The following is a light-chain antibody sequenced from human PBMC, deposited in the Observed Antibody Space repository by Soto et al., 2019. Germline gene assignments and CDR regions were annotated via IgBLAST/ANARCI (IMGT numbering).Light chain of an antibody. CDR2: GAS. CDR1: QSFTNTY. CDR3: QQYGVSPRT. J-gene: IGKJ1*01. Sequence: EVVLTQSPGTLSLSPGERATLSCSASQSFTNTYLAWYQQKPGQAPRLLIYGASSRATGISDRFSGSASGTDFTLTISRLEPEDFAVYYCQQYGVSPRTFGQGTKVDNK. V-gene: IGKV3-20*01.